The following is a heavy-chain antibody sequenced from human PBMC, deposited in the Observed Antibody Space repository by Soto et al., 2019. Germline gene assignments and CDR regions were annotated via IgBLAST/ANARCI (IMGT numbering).Heavy chain of an antibody. CDR1: GYTFIGYY. V-gene: IGHV1-2*02. CDR2: INPNSGGT. CDR3: ARVYTSGWCYFDY. J-gene: IGHJ4*02. Sequence: ASVKVSCKASGYTFIGYYIHWVRHAPGQGLEWMGWINPNSGGTKYAQKFQGRVTLTRDTSISTAYMELSSLKSDDTAVYYCARVYTSGWCYFDYWGQGTLVTVSS. D-gene: IGHD6-19*01.